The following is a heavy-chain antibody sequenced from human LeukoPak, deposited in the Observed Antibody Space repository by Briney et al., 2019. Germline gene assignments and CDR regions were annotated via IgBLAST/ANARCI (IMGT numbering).Heavy chain of an antibody. Sequence: ASVKVSCKASGYTFTSYYMHWVRQAPGQGLEWMGIINPSGGSTSYAQKFQGRVTMTRDMSTSTVYTELSSLRSEDTAVYYCARAPDTAMVTEDWGQGTLVTVSS. CDR1: GYTFTSYY. J-gene: IGHJ4*02. D-gene: IGHD5-18*01. CDR2: INPSGGST. CDR3: ARAPDTAMVTED. V-gene: IGHV1-46*01.